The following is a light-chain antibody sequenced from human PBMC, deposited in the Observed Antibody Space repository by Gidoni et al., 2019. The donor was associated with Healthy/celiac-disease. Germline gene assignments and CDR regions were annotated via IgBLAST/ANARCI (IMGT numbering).Light chain of an antibody. CDR2: GAS. CDR1: PSVSSN. J-gene: IGKJ1*01. Sequence: ELVMTPSPATLSVSPGERATLPCRASPSVSSNLAWYQQKPGQAPKLLVYGASTRATGIPARFSGIGSGTEFTLTISSLQSEDFAVYYCQQYNNWPRTFXXXTKVEIK. CDR3: QQYNNWPRT. V-gene: IGKV3-15*01.